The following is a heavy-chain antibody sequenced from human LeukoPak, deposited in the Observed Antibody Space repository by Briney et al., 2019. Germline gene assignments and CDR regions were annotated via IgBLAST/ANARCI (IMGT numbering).Heavy chain of an antibody. Sequence: HSGGSLRLSCAASGFSFSDYEMNWVRQAPGKGLEWVSYISSSGSTIYYADSVKGRFTISRDNAKNSLYQQMNSLRAEDTAVYYCARRSSGWHYYFDYWGQGTLVTVSS. CDR3: ARRSSGWHYYFDY. J-gene: IGHJ4*02. V-gene: IGHV3-48*03. CDR1: GFSFSDYE. CDR2: ISSSGSTI. D-gene: IGHD6-19*01.